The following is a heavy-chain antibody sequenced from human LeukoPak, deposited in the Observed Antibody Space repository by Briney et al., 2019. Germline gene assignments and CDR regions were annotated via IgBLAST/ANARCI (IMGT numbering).Heavy chain of an antibody. CDR3: AKDWPRYCSGGSCSGY. Sequence: GGSLRLSCAASGFTFSSYAMSWARQAPGKGLEWVSAISGSGGSTYYADSVKGRFTISRDNSKNTLYLQMNSLRAEDTAVYYCAKDWPRYCSGGSCSGYWGQGTLVTVSS. D-gene: IGHD2-15*01. CDR2: ISGSGGST. V-gene: IGHV3-23*01. CDR1: GFTFSSYA. J-gene: IGHJ4*02.